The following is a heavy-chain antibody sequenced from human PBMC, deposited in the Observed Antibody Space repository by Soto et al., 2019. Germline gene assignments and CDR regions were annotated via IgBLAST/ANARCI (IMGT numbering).Heavy chain of an antibody. Sequence: QVHLVDSGGAVVQPGRSLRLSCEASGFTFSSFGMHWVRQSQGEGLEWVGVIWHDGSIQLYADSVKGRFTISRDNSKNTLYLQMNSLRAEDAAVYYCARDRGTVEVPPAFSWFDPWGQGTLVTVSS. CDR1: GFTFSSFG. V-gene: IGHV3-33*01. D-gene: IGHD2-2*01. CDR3: ARDRGTVEVPPAFSWFDP. CDR2: IWHDGSIQ. J-gene: IGHJ5*02.